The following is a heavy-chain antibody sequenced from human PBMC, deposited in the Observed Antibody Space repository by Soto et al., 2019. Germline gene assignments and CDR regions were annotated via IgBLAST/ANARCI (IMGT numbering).Heavy chain of an antibody. J-gene: IGHJ4*02. CDR3: ARSLVKRCFDY. CDR1: GFTFSDFY. Sequence: PGGSLRLSCATSGFTFSDFYMSWVRQAPGKGPEWVSYISDDGYTIYYADSAKGRFTISRDNAKNSLYLQMNSLRDEDTAVYYCARSLVKRCFDYWGQGTLATVSS. V-gene: IGHV3-11*04. CDR2: ISDDGYTI. D-gene: IGHD2-15*01.